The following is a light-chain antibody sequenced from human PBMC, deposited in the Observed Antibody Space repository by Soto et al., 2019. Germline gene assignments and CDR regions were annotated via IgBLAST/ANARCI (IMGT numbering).Light chain of an antibody. Sequence: QSVLTQPPSASGTPGQRVAISCSGGSSNIGTNPVNWYLHLPGTAPKLLIYSDNQRPSGLPDRFPGSKSGTSASLTISGLQSEDGADYFCSAWDDSLSGPVFGGRTKLTVL. CDR3: SAWDDSLSGPV. J-gene: IGLJ2*01. CDR2: SDN. CDR1: SSNIGTNP. V-gene: IGLV1-44*01.